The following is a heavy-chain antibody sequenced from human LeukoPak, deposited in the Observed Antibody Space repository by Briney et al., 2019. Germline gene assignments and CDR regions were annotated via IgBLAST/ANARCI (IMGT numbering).Heavy chain of an antibody. D-gene: IGHD4-17*01. CDR1: GGSISSSSYY. J-gene: IGHJ4*02. V-gene: IGHV4-39*07. CDR2: IYYSGST. CDR3: ARVGYGDYANFDY. Sequence: SETLSLTCTVSGGSISSSSYYWGWIRQPPGKGLKWIGSIYYSGSTYYNPSLKSRVTISVDTSKNQFSLKLSSVTAADTAVYYCARVGYGDYANFDYWGQGTLVTVSS.